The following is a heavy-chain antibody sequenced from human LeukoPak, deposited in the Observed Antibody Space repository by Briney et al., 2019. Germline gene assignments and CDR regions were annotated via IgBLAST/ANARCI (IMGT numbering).Heavy chain of an antibody. Sequence: PGGSLRLSCAASGFTFSSYGMHWVRQAPGKGLDWVAFIQYDGSKKNYADSVKGRFTISRDKSKNTLYLQMNSLRAEDTAVYYCAKVPPSYSSGWYTYYYMDVWGKGTTVTVSS. J-gene: IGHJ6*03. CDR1: GFTFSSYG. CDR2: IQYDGSKK. V-gene: IGHV3-30*02. D-gene: IGHD6-19*01. CDR3: AKVPPSYSSGWYTYYYMDV.